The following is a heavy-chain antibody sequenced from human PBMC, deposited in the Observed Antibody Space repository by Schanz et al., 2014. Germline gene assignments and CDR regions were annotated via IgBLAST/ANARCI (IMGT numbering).Heavy chain of an antibody. Sequence: QVQLQESGPGLVKPSATLSLTCSVSGGSVNTYYWGWIRQPPRKGLEWVGHVSYNERTSDNPSLKRRVTISLDTAKTQFALKLSSVTAADTAVYYCARDRVYSGYDYYGMDVWGQGTTVTVSS. J-gene: IGHJ6*02. CDR3: ARDRVYSGYDYYGMDV. V-gene: IGHV4-59*02. D-gene: IGHD5-12*01. CDR1: GGSVNTYY. CDR2: VSYNERT.